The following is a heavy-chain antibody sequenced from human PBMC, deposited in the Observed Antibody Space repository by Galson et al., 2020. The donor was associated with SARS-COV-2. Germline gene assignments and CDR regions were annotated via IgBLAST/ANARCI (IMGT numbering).Heavy chain of an antibody. CDR3: ARDGQLSSGWAFDY. D-gene: IGHD6-19*01. CDR2: IFYDGSDK. CDR1: GLAFSDHA. Sequence: GESLKISCAASGLAFSDHAIHWVRQAPGKGLEWVAQIFYDGSDKYYGDSVKGRFTISRDSSKNMVYLQMNNLKVDDTAVYYCARDGQLSSGWAFDYWGQGTLVTVSS. J-gene: IGHJ4*02. V-gene: IGHV3-30*12.